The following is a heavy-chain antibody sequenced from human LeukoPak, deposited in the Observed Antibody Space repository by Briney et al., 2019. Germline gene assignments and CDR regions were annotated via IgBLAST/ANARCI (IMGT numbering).Heavy chain of an antibody. V-gene: IGHV3-30-3*01. Sequence: GGSLRLSCAASGFTFSSYAIHWVRQAPGKGLEWVAVISYDGSNKYYADSVKGRFTISRDNSKNTLYLQMNSLRAEDTAVYYCARERGYSYGLDYWGQGTLVTVSS. J-gene: IGHJ4*02. CDR2: ISYDGSNK. D-gene: IGHD5-18*01. CDR3: ARERGYSYGLDY. CDR1: GFTFSSYA.